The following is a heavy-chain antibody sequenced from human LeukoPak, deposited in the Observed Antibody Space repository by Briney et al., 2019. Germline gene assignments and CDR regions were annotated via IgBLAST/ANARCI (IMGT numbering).Heavy chain of an antibody. Sequence: SETLSLTCAVYGGSFSGYYWSWIRQPPGKGLGWIGEINHSGSTNYNPSLKSRVTISVDTSKNQFSLKLSSVTAADTAVYYCARDGSGSYDPWGQGTLVTVSS. CDR2: INHSGST. CDR1: GGSFSGYY. J-gene: IGHJ5*02. V-gene: IGHV4-34*01. CDR3: ARDGSGSYDP. D-gene: IGHD3-10*01.